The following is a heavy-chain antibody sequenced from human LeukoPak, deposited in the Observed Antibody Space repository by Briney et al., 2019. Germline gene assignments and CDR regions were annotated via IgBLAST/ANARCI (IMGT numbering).Heavy chain of an antibody. CDR3: AKDSGYSGYEMFGY. D-gene: IGHD5-12*01. J-gene: IGHJ4*02. Sequence: PGGSLRLSCAASGFTFSSYSMNWVRQAPGKGLEWVSSISSSSSYIYYADSAKGRFTISRDNSKNTLYLQMNSLRAEDTAVYYCAKDSGYSGYEMFGYWGQGTLVTVSS. CDR1: GFTFSSYS. CDR2: ISSSSSYI. V-gene: IGHV3-21*04.